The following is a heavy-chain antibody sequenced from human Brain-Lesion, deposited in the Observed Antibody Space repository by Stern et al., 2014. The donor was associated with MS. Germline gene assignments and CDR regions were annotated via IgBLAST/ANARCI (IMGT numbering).Heavy chain of an antibody. D-gene: IGHD1-26*01. CDR3: ATLSPGAGGNYYRHFDY. J-gene: IGHJ4*02. CDR2: FDPEDGET. V-gene: IGHV1-24*01. Sequence: VQLVESGAEVKKPGASVKVSCKVSGYTLTELSMHWVRQAPRKGLEWMGGFDPEDGETIYAQKFQGRVTMTEDTSTDTAYMELSSLRSEETAVYYCATLSPGAGGNYYRHFDYWGQGTLVTVSS. CDR1: GYTLTELS.